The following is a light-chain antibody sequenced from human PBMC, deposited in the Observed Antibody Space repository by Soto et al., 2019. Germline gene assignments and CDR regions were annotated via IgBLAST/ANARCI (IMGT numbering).Light chain of an antibody. CDR2: GNS. CDR3: QPYDSSLSGSHVV. CDR1: SSNIGAGYD. J-gene: IGLJ2*01. Sequence: QSVLTQPPSVSGAPGQRVTISCTGSSSNIGAGYDVHWYQQLPGTAPKLLIYGNSNRPSGVPDRFSGSKSGTSASLAITGLQAEDEADYYCQPYDSSLSGSHVVFGGGTKETVL. V-gene: IGLV1-40*01.